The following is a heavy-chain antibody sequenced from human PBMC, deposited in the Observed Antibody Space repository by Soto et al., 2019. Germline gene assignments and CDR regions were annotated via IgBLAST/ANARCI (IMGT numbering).Heavy chain of an antibody. J-gene: IGHJ6*02. CDR3: AKDREWFGEFPYYYYDMNV. CDR2: ISGTGGGT. V-gene: IGHV3-23*01. CDR1: GFTFSSYA. Sequence: EVQLLESGGGLVQPGGSLRLSCTVSGFTFSSYAMTWVRQAPGKGLEWVSAISGTGGGTYYADSVKGRFTISRDNSKNTLYLQLDSLRVEDTALYYCAKDREWFGEFPYYYYDMNVWGQGTTVTVSS. D-gene: IGHD3-10*01.